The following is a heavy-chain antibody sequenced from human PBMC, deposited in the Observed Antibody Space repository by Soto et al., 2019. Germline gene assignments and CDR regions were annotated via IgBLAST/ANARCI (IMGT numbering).Heavy chain of an antibody. V-gene: IGHV1-18*01. J-gene: IGHJ4*02. CDR1: GDTVTKYG. D-gene: IGHD6-19*01. Sequence: QVQLVQSGGEVKKPGASVKVSCKASGDTVTKYGISWVRQAPGQGLEWLGWISFYNGHTNYALKFQDRITSTTDTSTSTASMELRSLTSDDTVVYYCAGATSIAVAGKETWGQGTLVTVSS. CDR2: ISFYNGHT. CDR3: AGATSIAVAGKET.